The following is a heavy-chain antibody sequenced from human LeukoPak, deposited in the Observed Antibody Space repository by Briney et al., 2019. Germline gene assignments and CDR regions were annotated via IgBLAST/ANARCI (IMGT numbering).Heavy chain of an antibody. D-gene: IGHD5-18*01. J-gene: IGHJ4*02. CDR2: ISYDGSNK. Sequence: GGSLRLSCAASGFTFSSYGMHWVRQAPGKGLEWVAVISYDGSNKYYADSAKGRFTISRDNSKNTLYLQMNSLRAEDTAVYYCAKEPHPTAMLPPEMYYFDYWGQGTLVTVSS. CDR1: GFTFSSYG. CDR3: AKEPHPTAMLPPEMYYFDY. V-gene: IGHV3-30*18.